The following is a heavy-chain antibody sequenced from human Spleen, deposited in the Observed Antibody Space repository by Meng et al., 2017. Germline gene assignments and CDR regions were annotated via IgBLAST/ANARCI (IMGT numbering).Heavy chain of an antibody. CDR3: ARDGSGNYYNVFFDH. V-gene: IGHV3-66*02. Sequence: GESLKISCAASGFSVSHNYMSWVRQAPGKGLEWVSVIYSGGNTYYADSVKGRFTISRDNSRNTVYLQMNSLRAEDTAVFYCARDGSGNYYNVFFDHWGQGTLVTVSS. CDR1: GFSVSHNY. J-gene: IGHJ4*02. D-gene: IGHD3-10*01. CDR2: IYSGGNT.